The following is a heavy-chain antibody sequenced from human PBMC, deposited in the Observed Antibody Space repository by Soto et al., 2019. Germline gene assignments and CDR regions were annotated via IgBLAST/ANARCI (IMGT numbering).Heavy chain of an antibody. CDR3: ARARSSLSHYYYYGMDV. CDR2: INPSGGST. Sequence: ASVKVSCKASGYTFTSYYMHWVRQASGQGLEWMGIINPSGGSTSYAQKFQGRVTMTRDTSTSTVYMELSSLRSEDTAVYYCARARSSLSHYYYYGMDVWGQGTTVTVS. V-gene: IGHV1-46*01. J-gene: IGHJ6*02. D-gene: IGHD6-13*01. CDR1: GYTFTSYY.